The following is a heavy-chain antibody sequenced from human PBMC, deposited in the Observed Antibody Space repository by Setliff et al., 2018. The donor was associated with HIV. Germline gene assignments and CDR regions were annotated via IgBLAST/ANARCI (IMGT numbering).Heavy chain of an antibody. CDR3: AREGHMGPKSFFDY. CDR1: GYAFTDYY. D-gene: IGHD2-21*01. J-gene: IGHJ4*02. Sequence: GASVKVSCKASGYAFTDYYMHWVRQAPGQGLEWMGIINPSGGSTSYAQKFQGRVTMTRDTSTSTVYMELSSLKSDDTAVYFCAREGHMGPKSFFDYWGQGTPVTVSS. V-gene: IGHV1-46*01. CDR2: INPSGGST.